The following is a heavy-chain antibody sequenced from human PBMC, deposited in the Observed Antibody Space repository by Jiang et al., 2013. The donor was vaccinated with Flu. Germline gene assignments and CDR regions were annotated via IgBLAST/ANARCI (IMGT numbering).Heavy chain of an antibody. CDR2: ISSSGSTI. CDR3: ARVGWIPSYGMDV. V-gene: IGHV3-48*03. Sequence: VQLLESGGGLVQPGGSLRLSCAASGFTFSSYEMNWVRQAPGKGLEWVSYISSSGSTIYYADSVKGRFTISRDNAKNSLYLQMNSLRAEDTAVYYCARVGWIPSYGMDVWGQGTTVTVSS. J-gene: IGHJ6*02. D-gene: IGHD6-19*01. CDR1: GFTFSSYE.